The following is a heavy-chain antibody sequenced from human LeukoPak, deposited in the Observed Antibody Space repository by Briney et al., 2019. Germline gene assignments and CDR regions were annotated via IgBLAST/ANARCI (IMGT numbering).Heavy chain of an antibody. Sequence: PSETLSLACTVSGGSISSYYWSWIRQPPGKGLEWIGYIYYSGSTNYNPSLKSRVTISVDTSKNQFSLKLSSVTAADTAVYYCARGSYYSSGFFDYWGQGTLVTVSS. D-gene: IGHD6-19*01. CDR1: GGSISSYY. CDR2: IYYSGST. V-gene: IGHV4-59*12. J-gene: IGHJ4*02. CDR3: ARGSYYSSGFFDY.